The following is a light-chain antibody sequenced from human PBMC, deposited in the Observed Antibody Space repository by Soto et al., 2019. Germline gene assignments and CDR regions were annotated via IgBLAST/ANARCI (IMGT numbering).Light chain of an antibody. V-gene: IGLV2-11*01. CDR3: CSHAGSYTYV. CDR2: DVT. J-gene: IGLJ1*01. CDR1: SSDVGGYNY. Sequence: QSALTQPRSVSGSPGQSLTTSCTGTSSDVGGYNYVSWYQQHPGKVPKLMIYDVTKRPSGVPDRFSGSKSGDTASLTISGLQSEDEADYYCCSHAGSYTYVFGTGTKVHRP.